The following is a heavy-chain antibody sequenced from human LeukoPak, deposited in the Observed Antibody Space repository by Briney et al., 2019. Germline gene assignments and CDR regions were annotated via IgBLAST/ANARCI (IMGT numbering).Heavy chain of an antibody. V-gene: IGHV4-59*12. CDR2: IYYSGST. J-gene: IGHJ6*03. D-gene: IGHD6-13*01. CDR3: ARGLAAAGRVYYYYYYMDV. CDR1: GGSISSYY. Sequence: SETLSLTCTVSGGSISSYYWSWIRQPPGKGLEWIGYIYYSGSTNYNPSLKSRVTISVDTSKNQFSLKLSSVTAADTAVYYCARGLAAAGRVYYYYYYMDVWGKGTTVTVSS.